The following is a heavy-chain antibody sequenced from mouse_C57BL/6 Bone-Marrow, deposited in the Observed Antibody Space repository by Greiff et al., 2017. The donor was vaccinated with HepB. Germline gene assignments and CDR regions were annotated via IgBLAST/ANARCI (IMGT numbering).Heavy chain of an antibody. D-gene: IGHD2-3*01. J-gene: IGHJ2*01. CDR1: GFTFSSYA. V-gene: IGHV5-4*03. CDR2: ISDGGSYT. Sequence: DVMLVESGGGLAKPGGSLKHSCAASGFTFSSYAMSWVRQTPEKRLEWVATISDGGSYTYYPDNVKGRFTISRDNAKNNLYLQMSHLKSEDTAMYYCARIYDGYYYYFDYWGQGTTLTVSS. CDR3: ARIYDGYYYYFDY.